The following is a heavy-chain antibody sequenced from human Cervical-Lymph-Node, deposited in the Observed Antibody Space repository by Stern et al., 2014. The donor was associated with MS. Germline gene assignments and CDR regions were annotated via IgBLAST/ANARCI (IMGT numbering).Heavy chain of an antibody. Sequence: VQLVESGGGVVPPGSSLRLSCAASGFTLSSYGMPWVRQAPGKGLEWVALIWYDGSNKYYADSVKGRFTISRDNSKDTVYLQMNSLRVEDTALYYCARGGFCTDAACYEFDGMDVWGQGTTVTVPS. CDR3: ARGGFCTDAACYEFDGMDV. CDR2: IWYDGSNK. V-gene: IGHV3-33*01. D-gene: IGHD2-8*01. J-gene: IGHJ6*02. CDR1: GFTLSSYG.